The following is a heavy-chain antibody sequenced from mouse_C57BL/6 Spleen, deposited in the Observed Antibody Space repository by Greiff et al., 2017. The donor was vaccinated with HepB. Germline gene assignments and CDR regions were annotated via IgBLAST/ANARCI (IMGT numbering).Heavy chain of an antibody. CDR2: ISSGGSYT. V-gene: IGHV5-6*02. D-gene: IGHD4-1*01. CDR3: ARHETGFDY. J-gene: IGHJ2*01. CDR1: GFTFSSYG. Sequence: DVMLVESGGDLVKPGGSLKLSCAASGFTFSSYGMSWVRQTPDKRLEWVATISSGGSYTYYPDSVKGRFTISRDNAKNTLYLQMSSLKSEDTAMYYCARHETGFDYWGQGTTRTVSS.